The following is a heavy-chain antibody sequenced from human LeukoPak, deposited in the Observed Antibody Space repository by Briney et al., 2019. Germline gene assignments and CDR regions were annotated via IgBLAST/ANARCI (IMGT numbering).Heavy chain of an antibody. V-gene: IGHV1-2*02. CDR2: INPNSGGT. CDR3: ASGYCSGGSCYSRAFDI. J-gene: IGHJ3*02. D-gene: IGHD2-15*01. Sequence: ASVKVSCKASGYTFTGYYMHWVRQAPGQGLEWMGWINPNSGGTNYAQKFQGRVTMTRDTSISTAYMELSRLRSDDTAVYYCASGYCSGGSCYSRAFDIWGQGTMVTVSS. CDR1: GYTFTGYY.